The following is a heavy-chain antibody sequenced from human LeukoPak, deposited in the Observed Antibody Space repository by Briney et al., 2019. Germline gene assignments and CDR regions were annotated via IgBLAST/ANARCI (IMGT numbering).Heavy chain of an antibody. CDR3: ARANWNDFDY. Sequence: GGSLRLSCAASGFTFSTYSMNWVRQAPGKGLEWVSYISSGSTTIYSADSVKGRFTISRDNAKKSLYLQMNSLRDEDTAVYYCARANWNDFDYWGQGTLVTVPS. J-gene: IGHJ4*02. CDR2: ISSGSTTI. V-gene: IGHV3-48*02. D-gene: IGHD1-1*01. CDR1: GFTFSTYS.